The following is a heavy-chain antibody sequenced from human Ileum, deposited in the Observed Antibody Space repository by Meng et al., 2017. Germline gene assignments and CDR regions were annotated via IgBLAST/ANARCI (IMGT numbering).Heavy chain of an antibody. CDR3: ARDWVTYYLDY. J-gene: IGHJ4*02. CDR1: GFTFSSFG. V-gene: IGHV3-33*01. CDR2: LWHDESNE. D-gene: IGHD4-23*01. Sequence: GSLRLSCAASGFTFSSFGMHWVRQAPGKGLEWVAVLWHDESNEYYADSVKGRFSISRDTSKNTLYLQMNSLRAEDTAVYYCARDWVTYYLDYWGQGTLVTVSS.